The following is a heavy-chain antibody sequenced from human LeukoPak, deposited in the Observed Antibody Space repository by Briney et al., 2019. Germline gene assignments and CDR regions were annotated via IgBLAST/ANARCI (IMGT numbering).Heavy chain of an antibody. CDR2: ISWDGGGK. V-gene: IGHV3-43*01. J-gene: IGHJ4*02. CDR1: GFSFDDYT. Sequence: PGGSLRLSCAASGFSFDDYTMHWVRQAPGRGLEWVSLISWDGGGKFYADSVKGRFTISRDNSKNSLYLQMNSLRTEDTALYYCAKDMGGGDPYYFDYWGQGTLVTVSS. D-gene: IGHD4-17*01. CDR3: AKDMGGGDPYYFDY.